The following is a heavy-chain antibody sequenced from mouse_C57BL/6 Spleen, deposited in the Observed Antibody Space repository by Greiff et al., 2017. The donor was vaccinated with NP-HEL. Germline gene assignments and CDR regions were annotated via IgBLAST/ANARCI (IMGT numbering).Heavy chain of an antibody. CDR2: IDPENGDT. Sequence: EVQLQQSGAELVRPGASVKLSCTASGFNIKDDYMHWVKQRPEQGLEWIGWIDPENGDTEYASKFQGKATITADTSSNTAYLQLSSLTSEDTAVYYCTTVVATRYFDVWGTGTTVTVSS. D-gene: IGHD1-1*01. V-gene: IGHV14-4*01. J-gene: IGHJ1*03. CDR3: TTVVATRYFDV. CDR1: GFNIKDDY.